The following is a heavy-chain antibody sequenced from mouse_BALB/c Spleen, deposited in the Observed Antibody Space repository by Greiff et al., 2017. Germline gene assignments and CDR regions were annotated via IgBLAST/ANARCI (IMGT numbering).Heavy chain of an antibody. V-gene: IGHV5-15*02. Sequence: EVQLVESGGGLVQPGGSRKLSCAASGFTFSDYGMAWVRQAPGKGPEWVAFISNLAYSIYYADTVTGRFTISRENAKNTLYLEMSSLRSEDTAMYYCARVGITGAMDYWGQGTSVTVSS. CDR2: ISNLAYSI. J-gene: IGHJ4*01. CDR1: GFTFSDYG. CDR3: ARVGITGAMDY. D-gene: IGHD2-4*01.